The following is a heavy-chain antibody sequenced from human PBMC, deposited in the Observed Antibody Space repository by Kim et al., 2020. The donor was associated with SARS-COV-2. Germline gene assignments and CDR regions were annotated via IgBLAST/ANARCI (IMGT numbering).Heavy chain of an antibody. Sequence: GGSLRLSCAASGFTFSDYYMSWIRQAPGKGLEWVSYISSSGSTIYYADSVKGRFTISRDNAKNSLYLQMNSLRAEDTAVYYCARGEGIVVVIITPLGGAFDIWGQGTMVTVSS. V-gene: IGHV3-11*04. CDR1: GFTFSDYY. J-gene: IGHJ3*02. CDR3: ARGEGIVVVIITPLGGAFDI. CDR2: ISSSGSTI. D-gene: IGHD3-22*01.